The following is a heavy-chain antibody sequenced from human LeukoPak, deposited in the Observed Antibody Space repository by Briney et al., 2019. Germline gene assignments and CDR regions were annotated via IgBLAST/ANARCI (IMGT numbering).Heavy chain of an antibody. V-gene: IGHV3-7*01. CDR3: ARDVPYNMNQMYFDY. J-gene: IGHJ4*02. CDR2: IKGDGSEV. Sequence: PGGSLRLSCAASGFTFSSYWMAWVRQAPGKELEWVANIKGDGSEVHYVDSVRGRFTISRDNAKNSLYLQMNSLTAEDTAVYYCARDVPYNMNQMYFDYWGQGTLVTVSS. D-gene: IGHD3-10*01. CDR1: GFTFSSYW.